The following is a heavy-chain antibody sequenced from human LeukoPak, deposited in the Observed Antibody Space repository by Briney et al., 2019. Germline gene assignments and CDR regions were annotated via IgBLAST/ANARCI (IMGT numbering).Heavy chain of an antibody. J-gene: IGHJ4*02. D-gene: IGHD2-2*01. CDR2: IYTSGSN. V-gene: IGHV4-4*07. CDR3: ARECSSTSCQFDY. Sequence: PSETLSLTCTVSGGSISSYSWSWIRQPAGKGLEWIGHIYTSGSNNYNPSPKSRVTMSVDTSKNQFSLKVTSVTAADTAVYYCARECSSTSCQFDYWGQGILVTVSS. CDR1: GGSISSYS.